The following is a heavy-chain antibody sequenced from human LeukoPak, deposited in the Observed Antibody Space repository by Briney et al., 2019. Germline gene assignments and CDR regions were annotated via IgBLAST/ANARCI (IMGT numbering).Heavy chain of an antibody. Sequence: AGSLRLSCAASGFTLANYAMAWVRLAPGKGLEWVSVISHSGDNTYYADSVKGRFTISRDSSKNMVFLQMNSLRADDTAVYYCARFPYGDYAAGMDVWGQGTTVTVSS. CDR1: GFTLANYA. CDR3: ARFPYGDYAAGMDV. D-gene: IGHD4-17*01. J-gene: IGHJ6*02. CDR2: ISHSGDNT. V-gene: IGHV3-23*01.